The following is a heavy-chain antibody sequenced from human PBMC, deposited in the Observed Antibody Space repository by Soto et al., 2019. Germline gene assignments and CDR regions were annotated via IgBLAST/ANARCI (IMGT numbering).Heavy chain of an antibody. CDR1: GYTFTSYA. D-gene: IGHD3-9*01. CDR3: ARSFLILTGYTPPDY. Sequence: ASVKVSCKASGYTFTSYAMHWVRQAPGQRLEWMGWINAGNGNTRYSQKFQGRVSITRDTSATTAYMDLSSLRSEDTAVYYCARSFLILTGYTPPDYWGQGTLVTVSS. CDR2: INAGNGNT. V-gene: IGHV1-3*01. J-gene: IGHJ4*02.